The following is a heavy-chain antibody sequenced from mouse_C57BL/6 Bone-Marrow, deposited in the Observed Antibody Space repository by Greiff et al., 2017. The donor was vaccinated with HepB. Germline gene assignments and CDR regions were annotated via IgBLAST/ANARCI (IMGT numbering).Heavy chain of an antibody. D-gene: IGHD2-5*01. Sequence: EVQLVESGGGLVKPGGSLKLSCAASGFTFSSYAMSWVRQTPEKRLEWVATISDGGSYTYYPDNVKGRFTISRDNDKNNLYLQMSHLKSEDTAMYYCAIDWYYSNPYYAMDYWGQGTSVTVSS. CDR3: AIDWYYSNPYYAMDY. CDR1: GFTFSSYA. CDR2: ISDGGSYT. V-gene: IGHV5-4*01. J-gene: IGHJ4*01.